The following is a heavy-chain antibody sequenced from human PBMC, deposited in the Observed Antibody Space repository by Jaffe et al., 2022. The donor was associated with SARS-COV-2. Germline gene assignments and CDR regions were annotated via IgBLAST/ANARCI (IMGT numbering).Heavy chain of an antibody. J-gene: IGHJ4*02. Sequence: QMQLVESGGGVVQPGRSLRLSCAASGFTLSNYAMHWVRQAPGKGLEWVALISFDGGNEYYADSVKGRFTVSRDNSKNTLYLQMNSLRVEDTAVYYCGKDGGGPNYHLESWGQGTLVTVSS. CDR2: ISFDGGNE. D-gene: IGHD3-16*01. CDR1: GFTLSNYA. CDR3: GKDGGGPNYHLES. V-gene: IGHV3-30*18.